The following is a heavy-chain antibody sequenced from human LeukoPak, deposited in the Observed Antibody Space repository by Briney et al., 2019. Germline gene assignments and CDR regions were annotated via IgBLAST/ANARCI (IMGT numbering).Heavy chain of an antibody. J-gene: IGHJ4*02. V-gene: IGHV3-21*04. CDR1: GFTFSSYS. D-gene: IGHD3-3*01. Sequence: GGSLRLPCAASGFTFSSYSMNWVRQAPGKGLEWVSSISSSSSYIYYADSVKGRFTIFRDNSKNTLYLQMNSLRAEDTAVYYCASADDFWSGYLDYWGQGTLVTVSS. CDR3: ASADDFWSGYLDY. CDR2: ISSSSSYI.